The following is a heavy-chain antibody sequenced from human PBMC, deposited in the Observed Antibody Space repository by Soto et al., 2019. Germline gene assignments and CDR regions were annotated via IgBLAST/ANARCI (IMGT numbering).Heavy chain of an antibody. Sequence: QVQLQESGPGLVKPSDTLSLTCAVSGYSISSSTWWGWIRQPPGKGLEWSGYIYYSGTTYYNPSLKSRVTMSVDTSKSQSSLKLTSVTAVDTAVYYCARREIEGPIDYWGQGTLVTVSS. CDR2: IYYSGTT. CDR3: ARREIEGPIDY. CDR1: GYSISSSTW. J-gene: IGHJ4*02. D-gene: IGHD1-26*01. V-gene: IGHV4-28*01.